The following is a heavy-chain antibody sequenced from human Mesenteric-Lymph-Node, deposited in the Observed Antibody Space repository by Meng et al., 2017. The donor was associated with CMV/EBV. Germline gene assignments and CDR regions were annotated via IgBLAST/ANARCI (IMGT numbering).Heavy chain of an antibody. Sequence: GESLKISCAASGFTFSSYAMHWVRQAPGKGLEWVANIKQDGSEKYYVDSVKGRFTISRDNAKNSLYLQMNSLRAEDTAVYYCARDCSSTSCHDYYYYGMDVWGQGTTVTVSS. CDR3: ARDCSSTSCHDYYYYGMDV. V-gene: IGHV3-7*01. J-gene: IGHJ6*02. CDR1: GFTFSSYA. CDR2: IKQDGSEK. D-gene: IGHD2-2*01.